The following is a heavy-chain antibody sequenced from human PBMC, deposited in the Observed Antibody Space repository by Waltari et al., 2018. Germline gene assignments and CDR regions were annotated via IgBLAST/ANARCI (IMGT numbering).Heavy chain of an antibody. CDR1: GGSISSHY. Sequence: QVQLQESGPGLVKPSETLSLTCTISGGSISSHYWSWIRQPPGKGLEWIGKIYYSGSTNYNPSLKSRVAISMDTSKKQFSLKVNSVTAADTAVYYCARLCSGGACRNWFDPWGPGTLVTVSS. CDR3: ARLCSGGACRNWFDP. CDR2: IYYSGST. V-gene: IGHV4-59*11. D-gene: IGHD2-15*01. J-gene: IGHJ5*02.